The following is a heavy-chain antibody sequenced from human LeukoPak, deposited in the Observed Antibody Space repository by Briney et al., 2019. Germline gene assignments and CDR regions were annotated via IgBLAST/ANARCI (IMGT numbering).Heavy chain of an antibody. CDR3: TTLDDYGRT. Sequence: GGSLRLSCADSGFTFSQFWMTWVRQAPGKGLEWVGRIRSKTHGGTTDYAAPVKGRFTISRDDSKNTLYLQMNSLKTEDTAVYFCTTLDDYGRTWGQGTLVTVSS. J-gene: IGHJ5*02. D-gene: IGHD4-17*01. CDR2: IRSKTHGGTT. V-gene: IGHV3-15*01. CDR1: GFTFSQFW.